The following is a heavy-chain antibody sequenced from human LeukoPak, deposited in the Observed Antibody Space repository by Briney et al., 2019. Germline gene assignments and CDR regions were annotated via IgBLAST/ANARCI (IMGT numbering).Heavy chain of an antibody. CDR1: GFTFSSYA. Sequence: AGGSLRLSCAASGFTFSSYAMSWVRQAPGKGLEWVSAISGSGGSTYYADSVKGRFTISRDNSKNTLYLQMNSLRAEDTAVYYCAKARSGWYDAIDYWGQGTLVTVSS. J-gene: IGHJ4*02. CDR3: AKARSGWYDAIDY. V-gene: IGHV3-23*01. CDR2: ISGSGGST. D-gene: IGHD6-19*01.